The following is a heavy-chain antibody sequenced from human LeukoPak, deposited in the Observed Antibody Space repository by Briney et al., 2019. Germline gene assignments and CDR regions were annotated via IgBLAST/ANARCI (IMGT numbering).Heavy chain of an antibody. CDR1: GFTFSNWA. Sequence: GGSLRLSCAASGFTFSNWAITWVRQAPGMGLEWVSSISGDGGGTYYADSVKGRFTLSRDNSKNTLYLELNSLRVEDTAAYYCAKWAGSGEQTKRYFGPFDFWGQGTLVTVSS. D-gene: IGHD1/OR15-1a*01. J-gene: IGHJ4*02. CDR3: AKWAGSGEQTKRYFGPFDF. CDR2: ISGDGGGT. V-gene: IGHV3-23*01.